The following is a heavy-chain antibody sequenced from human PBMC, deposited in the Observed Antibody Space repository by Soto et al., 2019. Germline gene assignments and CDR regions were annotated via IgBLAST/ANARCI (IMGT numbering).Heavy chain of an antibody. CDR2: INHSGST. D-gene: IGHD1-26*01. V-gene: IGHV4-34*01. Sequence: QVQLHQWGAGLLKPSETLSLTCAVYGGSFSGYYWTWIRQPPGKGLEGIGEINHSGSTNYNQSLKSRVTISVDTSKNQLSLRLNSVTAADTAGYYCARKWELHAFDVWGQGTMVTVSS. CDR3: ARKWELHAFDV. J-gene: IGHJ3*01. CDR1: GGSFSGYY.